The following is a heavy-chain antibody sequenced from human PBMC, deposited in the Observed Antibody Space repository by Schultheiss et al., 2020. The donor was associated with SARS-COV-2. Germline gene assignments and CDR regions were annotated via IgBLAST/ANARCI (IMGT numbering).Heavy chain of an antibody. CDR2: IYTSGST. D-gene: IGHD2-2*01. CDR3: AREPGSTSYAFDI. J-gene: IGHJ3*02. Sequence: GSLRLSCTVSGGSISSYYWSWIRQPPGKGLEWIGRIYTSGSTNYNPSLKSRVTMSVDTSKNQFSLKLSSVTAADTAVYYCAREPGSTSYAFDIWGQGTMVTVSS. CDR1: GGSISSYY. V-gene: IGHV4-4*07.